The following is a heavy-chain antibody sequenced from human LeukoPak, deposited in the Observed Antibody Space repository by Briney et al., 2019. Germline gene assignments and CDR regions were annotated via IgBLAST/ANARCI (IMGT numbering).Heavy chain of an antibody. D-gene: IGHD1-26*01. CDR1: GGSISSSSYY. J-gene: IGHJ4*02. V-gene: IGHV4-39*02. CDR3: ARDNSDYSGSYFSAHYFDY. CDR2: IYYSGST. Sequence: PSETLSLTCTVSGGSISSSSYYWGWIRQPPGKGLEWIGSIYYSGSTYYNPSLKSRVTISVDTSKNQFSLKLSSVTAADTAVYYCARDNSDYSGSYFSAHYFDYWGQRTLVTVSS.